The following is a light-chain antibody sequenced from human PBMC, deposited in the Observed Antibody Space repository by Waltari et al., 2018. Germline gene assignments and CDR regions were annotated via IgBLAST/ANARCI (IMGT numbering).Light chain of an antibody. Sequence: QSVLTQPPSVSAAPGQMVSISCSGDIGHNYVSSYQQVPGTAPKLVIHDNNKRPSGTPDRFSASKSATSATLVITGLQTGDEADYFCGSWINSLSTVVFGGRTKLTVL. V-gene: IGLV1-51*01. CDR3: GSWINSLSTVV. CDR1: IGHNY. J-gene: IGLJ2*01. CDR2: DNN.